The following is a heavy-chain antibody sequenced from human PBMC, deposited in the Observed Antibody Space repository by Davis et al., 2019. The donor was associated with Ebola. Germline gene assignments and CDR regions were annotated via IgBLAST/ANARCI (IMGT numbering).Heavy chain of an antibody. CDR3: ARESTRYYGMDV. Sequence: GESLKISCAASGFTFSSYAMSWVRQAPGKGLEWVSAISGSGGSTYYADSVKGRFTISRDNSKNTLYLQMSSLRAEDTAVYYCARESTRYYGMDVWGQGTTVTVSS. CDR1: GFTFSSYA. V-gene: IGHV3-23*01. CDR2: ISGSGGST. J-gene: IGHJ6*02. D-gene: IGHD5/OR15-5a*01.